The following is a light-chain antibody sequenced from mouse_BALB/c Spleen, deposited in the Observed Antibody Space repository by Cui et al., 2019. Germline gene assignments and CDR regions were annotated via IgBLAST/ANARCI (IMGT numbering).Light chain of an antibody. CDR2: DTS. CDR1: SSVSY. Sequence: QIVLTQSPAIMSASPGEQVTMTCSASSSVSYMHWYQQKSGTSPKRWIYDTSKLASGVPARFSGSGSGTSYALTISSMEAEDAATYYCQQWSSNPLTFGAGTKLELK. J-gene: IGKJ5*01. V-gene: IGKV4-59*01. CDR3: QQWSSNPLT.